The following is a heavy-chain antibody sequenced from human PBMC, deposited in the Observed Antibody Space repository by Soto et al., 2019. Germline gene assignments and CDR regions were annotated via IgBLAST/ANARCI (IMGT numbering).Heavy chain of an antibody. J-gene: IGHJ6*02. D-gene: IGHD1-26*01. CDR2: ISSSGSTI. CDR3: ARDPVGATLGYYGMDV. V-gene: IGHV3-11*01. Sequence: PGGSLRLSCAASRFTFSDYYMSWIRQAPGKGLEWVSYISSSGSTIYYADSVKGRFTISRDNAKNSLYLQMNSLRAEDTAVYYCARDPVGATLGYYGMDVWGQGTTVTVSS. CDR1: RFTFSDYY.